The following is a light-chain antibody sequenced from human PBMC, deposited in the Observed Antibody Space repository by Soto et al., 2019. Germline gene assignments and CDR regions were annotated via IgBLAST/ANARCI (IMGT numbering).Light chain of an antibody. CDR1: SSDIGRYNL. J-gene: IGLJ2*01. V-gene: IGLV2-23*01. CDR3: CSYAGGASVV. Sequence: QSALTQPASVSGSPGQSITISCTGTSSDIGRYNLVSWYQQHPGKAPKLIIYGDIERPSGVSDRFSGSKSDNTASLTISGLQTEDEADYYCCSYAGGASVVFGGGTKLTVL. CDR2: GDI.